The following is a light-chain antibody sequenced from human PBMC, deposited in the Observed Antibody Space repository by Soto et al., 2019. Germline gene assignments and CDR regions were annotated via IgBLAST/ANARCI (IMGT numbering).Light chain of an antibody. CDR1: QSVNIY. CDR3: QQRSSWPLT. V-gene: IGKV3-11*01. CDR2: DAS. J-gene: IGKJ4*01. Sequence: EIMLTQSPATLSLSPGERATLSCRASQSVNIYLAWYQQKPGQAPRLLIYDASNRVTGIPARFSGSGSGTDVSLTISSLEPEDFAVDYCQQRSSWPLTFGGGPKVEIK.